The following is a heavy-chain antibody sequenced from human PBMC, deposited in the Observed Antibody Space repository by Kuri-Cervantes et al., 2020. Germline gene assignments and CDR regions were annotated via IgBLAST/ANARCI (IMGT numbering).Heavy chain of an antibody. CDR2: FYTSENI. D-gene: IGHD1-1*01. CDR3: AREAARIGSEAGTTDAAFDI. J-gene: IGHJ3*02. CDR1: GGSFSGYY. Sequence: SQTLSLTCAVYGGSFSGYYWTWIRQPAGKGLEWIGRFYTSENINYNPSLKSRVTISIDTSKNQFSLRLSSVTAADTAVYYCAREAARIGSEAGTTDAAFDIWGQGTMVTVSS. V-gene: IGHV4-4*07.